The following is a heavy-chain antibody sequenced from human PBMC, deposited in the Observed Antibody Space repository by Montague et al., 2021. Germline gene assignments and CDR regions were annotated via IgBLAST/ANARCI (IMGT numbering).Heavy chain of an antibody. Sequence: SETLSLTCGVYGGSLSEYYWTCIRQSPEKGLEWIVEVRHIGSTNYNPSLKSRVTMSVDKSKNHFSLKLRSVTAADTAVYYCASDRGPFDYWGQGTVVTVSS. V-gene: IGHV4-34*01. CDR3: ASDRGPFDY. CDR2: VRHIGST. CDR1: GGSLSEYY. J-gene: IGHJ4*02. D-gene: IGHD3-10*01.